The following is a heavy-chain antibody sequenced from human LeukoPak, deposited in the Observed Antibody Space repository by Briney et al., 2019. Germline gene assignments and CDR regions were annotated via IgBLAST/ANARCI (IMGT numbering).Heavy chain of an antibody. CDR3: ARAIAVAGVDY. D-gene: IGHD6-19*01. CDR1: GYTFTSDY. V-gene: IGHV1-46*03. CDR2: INPSGGST. Sequence: ASVKVSCKXSGYTFTSDYMHWVRQAPGQGLEWVGIINPSGGSTSYAQKFQGRVTMTRDTSTSTVYMELSSLRSEDTAVYYCARAIAVAGVDYWGQGTLVTVSS. J-gene: IGHJ4*02.